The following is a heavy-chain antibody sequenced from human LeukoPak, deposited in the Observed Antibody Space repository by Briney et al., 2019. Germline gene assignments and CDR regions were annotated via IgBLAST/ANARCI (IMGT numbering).Heavy chain of an antibody. CDR3: ARDVRSGLNYFVFADY. Sequence: PGGSLRLSCEVSGFTFKNYWMSWVRQAPGKGLEWVANIKPDGSDSYYADSVKGRFSLSRDNTKNSMYLQVNSLRAEDTAVYYCARDVRSGLNYFVFADYWGQGALVTVSS. J-gene: IGHJ4*02. CDR1: GFTFKNYW. V-gene: IGHV3-7*01. D-gene: IGHD3-10*02. CDR2: IKPDGSDS.